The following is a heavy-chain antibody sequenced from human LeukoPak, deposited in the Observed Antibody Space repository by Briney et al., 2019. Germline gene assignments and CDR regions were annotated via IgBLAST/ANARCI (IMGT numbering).Heavy chain of an antibody. CDR2: SHYSGST. V-gene: IGHV4-61*01. Sequence: SETLSLTCTVSGGSVISGTYYWSWIRQPPGKGLEWIGYSHYSGSTNYNPSLKSRLTMSVDTSRNQFSLKLSSVTAGDTAVYYCARDHRYCSGESCYSDAFDIWGQGTVVTVSS. J-gene: IGHJ3*02. D-gene: IGHD2-15*01. CDR3: ARDHRYCSGESCYSDAFDI. CDR1: GGSVISGTYY.